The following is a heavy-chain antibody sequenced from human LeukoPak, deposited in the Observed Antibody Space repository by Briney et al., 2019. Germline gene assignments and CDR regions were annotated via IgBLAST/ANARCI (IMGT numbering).Heavy chain of an antibody. CDR2: INNVASHI. CDR1: GFTFSSYA. Sequence: PGGSLRLSCAASGFTFSSYAMNWVRQAPGKGLEWVSSINNVASHIYYAGSVRGRFTISRDNAKSSVYLQMNSLRAEDTAVYYCTRDATYYLRYGYFDYWGQGTLVTVSS. J-gene: IGHJ4*02. V-gene: IGHV3-21*01. D-gene: IGHD2/OR15-2a*01. CDR3: TRDATYYLRYGYFDY.